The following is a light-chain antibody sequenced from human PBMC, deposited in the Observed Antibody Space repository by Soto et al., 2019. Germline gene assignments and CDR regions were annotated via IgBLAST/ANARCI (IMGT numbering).Light chain of an antibody. V-gene: IGLV2-23*01. J-gene: IGLJ3*02. CDR1: SSDIGTYNL. CDR2: EAT. Sequence: QSALTQPASVSGSPGQSITISCTGTSSDIGTYNLVSWYQQHPGKAPKFIIYEATKRPSGVSNRFTGSKPGNTASLTISRLQTEDEADYYGCSYAGGSTLVFGGGTKLTVL. CDR3: CSYAGGSTLV.